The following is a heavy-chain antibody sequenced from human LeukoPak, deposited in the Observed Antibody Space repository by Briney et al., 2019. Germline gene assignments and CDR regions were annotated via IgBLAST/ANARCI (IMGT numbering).Heavy chain of an antibody. CDR2: IYPGDSDT. V-gene: IGHV5-51*01. Sequence: GESLKISCKGSGYSFTSYWIGWVRQMPGKGLEWMGIIYPGDSDTRYSPSFQGQVTISADKSISTAYLQWSSLKASDTAMYYRARANTYYDILTGYQWDAFDIWGQGTMVTVSS. CDR1: GYSFTSYW. D-gene: IGHD3-9*01. CDR3: ARANTYYDILTGYQWDAFDI. J-gene: IGHJ3*02.